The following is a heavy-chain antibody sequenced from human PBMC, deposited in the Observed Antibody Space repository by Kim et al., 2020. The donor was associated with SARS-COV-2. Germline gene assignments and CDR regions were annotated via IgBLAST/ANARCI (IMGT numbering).Heavy chain of an antibody. V-gene: IGHV1-18*01. CDR3: ARSSSIAARTLFYYYYYGMDV. CDR2: ISAYNGNT. CDR1: GYTFTSYG. Sequence: ASVKVSRKASGYTFTSYGISWVRQAPGQGLEWMGWISAYNGNTNYAQKLQGRVTMTTDTSTSTAYMELRSLRSDDTAVYYCARSSSIAARTLFYYYYYGMDVWGQGTTVTVSS. D-gene: IGHD6-6*01. J-gene: IGHJ6*02.